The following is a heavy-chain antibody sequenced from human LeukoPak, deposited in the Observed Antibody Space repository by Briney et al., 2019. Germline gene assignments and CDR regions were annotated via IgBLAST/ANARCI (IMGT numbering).Heavy chain of an antibody. J-gene: IGHJ6*03. CDR3: ARVGYYYDSSGYYHNDYYYYYYMDV. CDR2: IYYSGST. V-gene: IGHV4-59*01. Sequence: PSETLSLTCTVSGGSISSYYWSWIRQPPGKGLEWIGYIYYSGSTNYNPSLKSRVTISVDTSKNQSSLKLSSVTAADTAVYYCARVGYYYDSSGYYHNDYYYYYYMDVWGKGTTVTISS. CDR1: GGSISSYY. D-gene: IGHD3-22*01.